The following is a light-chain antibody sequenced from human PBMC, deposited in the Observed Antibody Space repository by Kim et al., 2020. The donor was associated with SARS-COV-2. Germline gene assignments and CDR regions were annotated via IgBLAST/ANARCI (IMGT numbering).Light chain of an antibody. CDR3: QAWDSSTVV. CDR2: KDS. Sequence: SYELTQPLSVSVALGQTARITCAGNKMGSKNVRWYQQKPGQAPVLVIYKDSNRPSGIPERFSGSNSGNTATLTISRAQARDEADYYCQAWDSSTVVFGGGTQLTVL. V-gene: IGLV3-9*01. J-gene: IGLJ2*01. CDR1: KMGSKN.